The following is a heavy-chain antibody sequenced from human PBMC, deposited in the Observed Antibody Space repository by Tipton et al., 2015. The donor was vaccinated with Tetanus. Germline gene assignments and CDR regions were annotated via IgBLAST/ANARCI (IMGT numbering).Heavy chain of an antibody. D-gene: IGHD3-9*01. Sequence: QLVQSGAEAKKPGESLNISCKASGYNFATFWIGWVRQKPGKGLEWMGIIYPGDSSVRYSPTFQGQVTISADRSTTTAYLQWDRLKVSDTAMYFCARRRSAILTGSYHWYFDIWGRGALVTVSS. CDR2: IYPGDSSV. J-gene: IGHJ2*01. CDR3: ARRRSAILTGSYHWYFDI. CDR1: GYNFATFW. V-gene: IGHV5-51*01.